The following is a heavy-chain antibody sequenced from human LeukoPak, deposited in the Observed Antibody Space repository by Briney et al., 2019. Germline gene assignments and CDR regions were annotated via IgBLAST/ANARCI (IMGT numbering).Heavy chain of an antibody. D-gene: IGHD5-24*01. V-gene: IGHV3-30*04. CDR3: AKDTVEMLYYYGVDV. Sequence: GGSLRLSCAASGFTFSSYAMHWVRQAPGKGLEWVAVISYDGSNKYYADSVKGRFTISRDNSKNTLYLQMNSLRAEDTAVYYCAKDTVEMLYYYGVDVWGQGTTVTVSS. J-gene: IGHJ6*02. CDR1: GFTFSSYA. CDR2: ISYDGSNK.